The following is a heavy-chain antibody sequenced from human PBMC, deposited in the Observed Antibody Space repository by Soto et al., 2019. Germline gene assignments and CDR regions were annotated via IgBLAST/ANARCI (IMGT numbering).Heavy chain of an antibody. V-gene: IGHV1-18*04. Sequence: QVQLVQSGAEVKKPGASVKVSCKASGYTFTSYGISWVRQAPGQGLEWMGWISAYNGNTNYAQKLQGRVTMTTDTSTSTAYMELRSLRSDDTAVYYCASLTLGYCSRTSCLKKAFEIWGQGTMVTVSS. CDR1: GYTFTSYG. D-gene: IGHD2-2*01. CDR3: ASLTLGYCSRTSCLKKAFEI. CDR2: ISAYNGNT. J-gene: IGHJ3*02.